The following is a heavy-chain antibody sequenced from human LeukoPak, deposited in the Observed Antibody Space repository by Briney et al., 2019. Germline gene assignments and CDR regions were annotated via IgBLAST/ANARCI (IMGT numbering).Heavy chain of an antibody. J-gene: IGHJ4*02. CDR2: INHSGST. Sequence: SETLSLTCAVYGGSFSGYYWSWIRQPPGKGLEWIGEINHSGSTNYNPSLKSRVTISVDTSKNQFSLKLSSVTAADTAVYYCARDSHRGDYVPFDYWGQGTLVTVSS. V-gene: IGHV4-34*01. CDR1: GGSFSGYY. D-gene: IGHD2-21*02. CDR3: ARDSHRGDYVPFDY.